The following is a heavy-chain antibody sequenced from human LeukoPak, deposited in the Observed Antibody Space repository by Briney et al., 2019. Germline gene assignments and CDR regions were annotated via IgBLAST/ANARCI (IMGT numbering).Heavy chain of an antibody. J-gene: IGHJ4*02. V-gene: IGHV4-38-2*02. CDR2: IYHTGST. CDR1: GYSINSGYY. Sequence: SETLSLTCTVSGYSINSGYYWSWIRQPPGRRLEWIGSIYHTGSTYYNPSLKSPVTISLDTSKNQFSLKLNSVTAADTAVYYCARHRIVAAVGAFDYWGQGTLVTVSS. D-gene: IGHD6-13*01. CDR3: ARHRIVAAVGAFDY.